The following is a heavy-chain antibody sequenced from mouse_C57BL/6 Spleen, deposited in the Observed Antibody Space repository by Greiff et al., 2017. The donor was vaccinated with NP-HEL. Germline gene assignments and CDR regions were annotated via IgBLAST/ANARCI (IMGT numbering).Heavy chain of an antibody. CDR3: AKNRDYGRDYAMDY. D-gene: IGHD1-1*01. V-gene: IGHV2-5*01. CDR2: IWRGGST. CDR1: GFSLTSYG. J-gene: IGHJ4*01. Sequence: VQVVESGPGLVQPSQSLSITCTVSGFSLTSYGVHWVRQSPGKGLEWLGVIWRGGSTDYNAAFMSRLSITKDNSKSQVFFKMNSLQADDTAIYYCAKNRDYGRDYAMDYWGQGTSVTVSS.